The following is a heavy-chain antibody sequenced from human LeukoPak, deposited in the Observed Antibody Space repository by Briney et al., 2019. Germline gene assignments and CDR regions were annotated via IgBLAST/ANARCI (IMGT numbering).Heavy chain of an antibody. CDR1: GFRFRNSW. D-gene: IGHD1-26*01. J-gene: IGHJ5*02. CDR3: ARLNWDDGEVSGFDQ. Sequence: PGGSLRLSCAASGFRFRNSWMSWVRQAPGKGLEWVANIKQDATEIYYADSVKGRLTISRDNARKSLFLQMNILRVEDTALYYCARLNWDDGEVSGFDQWDQGILVTVSS. V-gene: IGHV3-7*01. CDR2: IKQDATEI.